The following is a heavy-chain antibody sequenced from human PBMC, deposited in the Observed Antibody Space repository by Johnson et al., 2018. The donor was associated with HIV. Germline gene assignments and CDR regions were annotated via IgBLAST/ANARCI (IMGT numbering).Heavy chain of an antibody. CDR1: GFTFDDYG. J-gene: IGHJ3*01. CDR2: IFSVGDV. CDR3: AREGRDLVTRGSFDV. Sequence: VQLVESGGGLVKPGGSVRLSCAASGFTFDDYGMSWVRQAPGKGLEWVSVIFSVGDVYYSDSVKGRFPLPRDNSKNMVYLQMNSLRPEDTAVYYCAREGRDLVTRGSFDVWGQGTVVTVSS. V-gene: IGHV3-66*02. D-gene: IGHD3-9*01.